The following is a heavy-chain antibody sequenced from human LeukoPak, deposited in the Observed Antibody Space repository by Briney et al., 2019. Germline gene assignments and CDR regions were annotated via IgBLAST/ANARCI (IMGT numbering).Heavy chain of an antibody. CDR1: GFTFTDYY. V-gene: IGHV3-11*01. Sequence: KPGGSLRLSCTVSGFTFTDYYMSWIRQAPGKGLEWLSYISTNGTTTSYADSVKGRFTISRDNAKNSVYLQIDSLRAEDTAMYYCARDRQFRLHDPWGQGIQVIVSS. CDR3: ARDRQFRLHDP. J-gene: IGHJ5*02. CDR2: ISTNGTTT. D-gene: IGHD3-16*01.